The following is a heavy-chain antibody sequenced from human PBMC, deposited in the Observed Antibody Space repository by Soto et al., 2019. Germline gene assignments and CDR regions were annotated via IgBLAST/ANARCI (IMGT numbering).Heavy chain of an antibody. CDR2: ISSRSNAV. D-gene: IGHD1-26*01. V-gene: IGHV3-48*02. J-gene: IGHJ4*02. Sequence: GGSLRLSCVASGFTISTYTMNWVRQAPGKGLEWVSYISSRSNAVYYADSVKGRFTISRDNTKNSLYLQMNSLRDEDTALYYCARDLTESYSKSGFFDYWGQGTLVTVSS. CDR3: ARDLTESYSKSGFFDY. CDR1: GFTISTYT.